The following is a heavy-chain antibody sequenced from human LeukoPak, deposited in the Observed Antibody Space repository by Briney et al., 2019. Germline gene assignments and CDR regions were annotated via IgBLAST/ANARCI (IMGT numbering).Heavy chain of an antibody. V-gene: IGHV3-21*01. D-gene: IGHD2-2*01. CDR1: GFTFSSYS. Sequence: GGSLRLSCAASGFTFSSYSMNWVRQAPGEGLGWVSSISSSSSYIYYADSVKGRFTIARDNAKNSLYLQMNSLRAEDTAVYYCARDSIYGRPRADIVVVPAATAPIDYWGQGTLVTVSS. CDR2: ISSSSSYI. J-gene: IGHJ4*02. CDR3: ARDSIYGRPRADIVVVPAATAPIDY.